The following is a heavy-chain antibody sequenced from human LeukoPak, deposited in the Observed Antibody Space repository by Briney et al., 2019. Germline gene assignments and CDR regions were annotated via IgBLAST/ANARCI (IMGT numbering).Heavy chain of an antibody. Sequence: GGSLRLSCAASGFTFSSYTMNWLRQAPGKGLECVSYINSRGSTISYADSVKGRFTISRDNAKNSLYLQMNSLRAEDTAVYYCAKGYNWRWLPDPELAFDIWGQGTMVTVPS. J-gene: IGHJ3*02. V-gene: IGHV3-48*01. CDR2: INSRGSTI. D-gene: IGHD5-24*01. CDR3: AKGYNWRWLPDPELAFDI. CDR1: GFTFSSYT.